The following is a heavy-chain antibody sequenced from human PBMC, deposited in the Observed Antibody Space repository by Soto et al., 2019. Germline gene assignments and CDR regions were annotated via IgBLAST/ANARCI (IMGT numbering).Heavy chain of an antibody. D-gene: IGHD2-21*02. Sequence: GGSLRLSCEASGFSFSTYSMHWVRQAPGKGLEWVSSIGRRSDIYYADSVKGRFTISRDNAKNSVSLQMNSLRDEDTAVYYCAREETAWPLAYGLDVWGQGTTVTV. CDR3: AREETAWPLAYGLDV. CDR2: IGRRSDI. V-gene: IGHV3-21*01. J-gene: IGHJ6*02. CDR1: GFSFSTYS.